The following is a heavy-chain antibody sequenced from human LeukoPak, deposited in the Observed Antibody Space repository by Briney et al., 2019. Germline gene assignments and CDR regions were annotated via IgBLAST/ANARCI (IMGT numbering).Heavy chain of an antibody. CDR3: ARSSIVGATYWYFDL. Sequence: PSETLSLTCTVYGGSFSGYYWSWIRQPPGKGLEWIGEINHSGSINYNPSLKSRITISIDTSKNHFSLKLSSVTAADTAVYYCARSSIVGATYWYFDLWGRGTLVTVSS. D-gene: IGHD1-26*01. CDR1: GGSFSGYY. V-gene: IGHV4-34*01. CDR2: INHSGSI. J-gene: IGHJ2*01.